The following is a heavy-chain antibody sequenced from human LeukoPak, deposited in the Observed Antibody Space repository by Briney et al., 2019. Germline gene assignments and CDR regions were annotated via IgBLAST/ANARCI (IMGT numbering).Heavy chain of an antibody. V-gene: IGHV3-48*01. J-gene: IGHJ4*02. CDR3: AKDGRSGAPFDR. CDR1: GFTFSSYS. Sequence: GGSLRLSCAASGFTFSSYSMNWVRQAPGKGLEWVSYISSSSSTIYYADSVKGRFTISRDNSKNTLYLQMNSLRVEDTATYYCAKDGRSGAPFDRWGQGTVLTVSS. D-gene: IGHD3-3*01. CDR2: ISSSSSTI.